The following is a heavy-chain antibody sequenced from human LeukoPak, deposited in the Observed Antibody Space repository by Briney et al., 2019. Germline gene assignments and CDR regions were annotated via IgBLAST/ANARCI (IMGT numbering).Heavy chain of an antibody. CDR3: VRGPYSYDSSVAFDI. V-gene: IGHV4-34*01. D-gene: IGHD3-22*01. CDR1: GWSFSGYY. J-gene: IGHJ3*02. Sequence: PSETLSLTCAVYGWSFSGYYWSWIRQPPGKGLEWIGEIYHSGSTNYNPSLKSRLTTLVDTTTNHLSLMLMTVITADTAVYFCVRGPYSYDSSVAFDIWGQGTMVTVSS. CDR2: IYHSGST.